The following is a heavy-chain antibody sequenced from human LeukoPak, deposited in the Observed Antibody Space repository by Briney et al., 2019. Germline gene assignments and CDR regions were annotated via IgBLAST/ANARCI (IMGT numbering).Heavy chain of an antibody. D-gene: IGHD5-18*01. CDR2: INPNSGGT. Sequence: ASVKVSCKASGYTFTGYYMHWVRQAPGQGLEWMGWINPNSGGTNYAQKLQGRVTMTRDTSISTAYMELSRLRSDDTAVYYCASLGGYSYGRPDYWGQGTLVTVSS. J-gene: IGHJ4*02. CDR1: GYTFTGYY. V-gene: IGHV1-2*02. CDR3: ASLGGYSYGRPDY.